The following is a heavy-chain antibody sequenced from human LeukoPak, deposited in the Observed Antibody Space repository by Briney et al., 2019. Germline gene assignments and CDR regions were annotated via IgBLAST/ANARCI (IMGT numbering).Heavy chain of an antibody. CDR1: GFTFSSYA. V-gene: IGHV3-23*01. D-gene: IGHD2-15*01. J-gene: IGHJ4*02. Sequence: GRSLRLSCAASGFTFSSYAMSWVRQAPGKGLEWVSAISGSGGSTYYADSVKGRFTISRDNSKNTLYLQMNSLRAEDTAVYYCAVVVVSSKYYFDYWGQGTLVTVSS. CDR3: AVVVVSSKYYFDY. CDR2: ISGSGGST.